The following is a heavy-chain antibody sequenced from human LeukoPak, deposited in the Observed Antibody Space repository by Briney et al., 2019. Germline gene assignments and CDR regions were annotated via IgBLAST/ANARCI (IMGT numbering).Heavy chain of an antibody. CDR2: IRYDGSNK. D-gene: IGHD6-19*01. J-gene: IGHJ4*02. CDR3: ASFKQWLADY. CDR1: GFTFSSYG. V-gene: IGHV3-30*02. Sequence: GGSLRLSCAASGFTFSSYGMHWVRQAPGKGLEWVAFIRYDGSNKYYADSVKGRFTISRDNSKNTLYLQMNSLRAEDTAVYYCASFKQWLADYWGQGTLVTVSS.